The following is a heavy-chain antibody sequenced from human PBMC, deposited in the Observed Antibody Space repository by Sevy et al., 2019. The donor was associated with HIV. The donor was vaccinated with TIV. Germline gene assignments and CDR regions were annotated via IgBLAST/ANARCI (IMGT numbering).Heavy chain of an antibody. CDR1: GFIFRSYE. J-gene: IGHJ4*02. CDR2: ISSSGRTI. D-gene: IGHD3-3*01. CDR3: ARGFSYFDY. V-gene: IGHV3-48*03. Sequence: GGSLRLSCSASGFIFRSYEMNWVRQAPGKGLEWVAYISSSGRTIYYVESLKGRFTIFRDNAENSLYLQVNSLRVEDTAIYYCARGFSYFDYWSQGTLVTVSS.